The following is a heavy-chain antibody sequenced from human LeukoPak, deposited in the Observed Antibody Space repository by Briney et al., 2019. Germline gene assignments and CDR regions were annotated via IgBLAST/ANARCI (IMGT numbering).Heavy chain of an antibody. V-gene: IGHV3-23*01. CDR1: GFTFSSYA. J-gene: IGHJ6*03. CDR2: ILDSGYST. CDR3: AIMGGHPLHNYYVGV. Sequence: PGGSLRLSCAASGFTFSSYAMSWVRQAPGKGLEWVSGILDSGYSTYYANSVKGRFTISRDNSNNTLYLQMNSLRAEDTAVYYCAIMGGHPLHNYYVGVWGKGTTVAVSS. D-gene: IGHD2-8*01.